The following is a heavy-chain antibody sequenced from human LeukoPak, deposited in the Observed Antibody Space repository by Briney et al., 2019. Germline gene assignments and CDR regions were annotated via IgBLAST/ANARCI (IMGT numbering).Heavy chain of an antibody. Sequence: GGSLRLSCAASGFTFSNYNMNWVRQAPGKGLEWVSFISSSSTYIYYADSVKGRFTISRDNAKNSLYLQMNSLRAEDTAVYYCARVAGPGALLGYWGQGTLVTVSS. CDR1: GFTFSNYN. D-gene: IGHD1-26*01. CDR3: ARVAGPGALLGY. J-gene: IGHJ4*02. V-gene: IGHV3-21*01. CDR2: ISSSSTYI.